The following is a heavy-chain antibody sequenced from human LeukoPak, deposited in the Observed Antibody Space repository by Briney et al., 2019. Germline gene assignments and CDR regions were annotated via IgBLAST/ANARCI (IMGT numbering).Heavy chain of an antibody. J-gene: IGHJ4*02. V-gene: IGHV1-46*01. CDR3: ARDTAYYPEDF. CDR1: GYTFTGYY. D-gene: IGHD3-10*01. Sequence: ASVKVSCKASGYTFTGYYMHWVRQAPGQGLEWMGIINPSGGSTSYAQKFQGRVTMTRDMSTSTVYMGLSSLKSEDTAVYYCARDTAYYPEDFWGQGTLVTVSS. CDR2: INPSGGST.